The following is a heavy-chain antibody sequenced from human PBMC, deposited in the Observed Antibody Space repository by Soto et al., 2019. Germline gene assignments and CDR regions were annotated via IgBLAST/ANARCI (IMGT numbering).Heavy chain of an antibody. V-gene: IGHV3-23*01. CDR2: ITDTGGDT. J-gene: IGHJ4*02. CDR3: AKGSAASRTYYFDY. Sequence: GGSLRLSCAASGFTFSGYAMGWVRQAPGKGLEWFSAITDTGGDTYYADSVKGRFTISRDNSDKTLYLQMNSLRAEDTAIYYCAKGSAASRTYYFDYWGQGTLVTVSS. CDR1: GFTFSGYA. D-gene: IGHD2-2*01.